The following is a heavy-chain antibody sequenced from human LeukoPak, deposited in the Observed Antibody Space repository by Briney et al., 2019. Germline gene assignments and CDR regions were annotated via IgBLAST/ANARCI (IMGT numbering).Heavy chain of an antibody. Sequence: KASETLSLTCTVSGGSISSYYWGWIRQPPGKGLEWIGSIYYSGSTYYNPSLKSRVTISVDTSKNQFSLKLSSVTAADTAVYYCARQYSGSYFSYYYYMDVWGKGTTVTISS. V-gene: IGHV4-39*01. CDR2: IYYSGST. J-gene: IGHJ6*03. CDR1: GGSISSYY. D-gene: IGHD1-26*01. CDR3: ARQYSGSYFSYYYYMDV.